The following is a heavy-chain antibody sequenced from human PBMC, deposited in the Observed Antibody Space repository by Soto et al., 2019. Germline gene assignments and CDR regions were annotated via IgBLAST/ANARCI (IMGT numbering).Heavy chain of an antibody. D-gene: IGHD3-3*01. V-gene: IGHV1-18*01. CDR2: ISAYNGNT. J-gene: IGHJ5*02. Sequence: ASVKVSCKASGYTFTSYGISWVRQAPGQGLEWMGWISAYNGNTNYAQKLQGRVTMTTDTSTSTAYMELRSLRSDDTAVYYCARVAMAQSRYVFWSAYSGDWFDPWGQGTLVTVSS. CDR3: ARVAMAQSRYVFWSAYSGDWFDP. CDR1: GYTFTSYG.